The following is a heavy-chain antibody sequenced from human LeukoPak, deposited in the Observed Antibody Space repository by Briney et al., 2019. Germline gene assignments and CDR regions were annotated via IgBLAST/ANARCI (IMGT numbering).Heavy chain of an antibody. D-gene: IGHD3-22*01. CDR3: AKEKALVVITYFDY. CDR1: GVTLSTYA. J-gene: IGHJ4*02. V-gene: IGHV3-23*01. CDR2: ISSSGSGDNT. Sequence: GGSLRLSCAASGVTLSTYAMSWARQAPGKGLEWVSGISSSGSGDNTYYADSVKGRFTISRDNSKNTLYLQVNSLRAEDTAVYYCAKEKALVVITYFDYWGQGTLVTVSS.